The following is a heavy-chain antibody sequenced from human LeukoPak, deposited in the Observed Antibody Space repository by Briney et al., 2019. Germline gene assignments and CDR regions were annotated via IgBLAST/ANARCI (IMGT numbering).Heavy chain of an antibody. CDR3: ARDWAKLRYFDWFKTDAFDI. J-gene: IGHJ3*02. CDR1: GFTFSSYW. D-gene: IGHD3-9*01. V-gene: IGHV3-7*01. CDR2: IKQDGSEK. Sequence: GGSLRLSCAASGFTFSSYWMSWVRQAPGKGLEWVANIKQDGSEKYYVDSVKGRFTISRDNAKNSLYLQMNSLRAEDTAVYYCARDWAKLRYFDWFKTDAFDIWGQGTMVTVS.